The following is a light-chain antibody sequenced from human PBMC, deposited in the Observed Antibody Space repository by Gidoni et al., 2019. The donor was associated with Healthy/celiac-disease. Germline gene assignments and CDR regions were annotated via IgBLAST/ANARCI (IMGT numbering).Light chain of an antibody. V-gene: IGKV1-33*01. CDR1: QDISNY. CDR2: DAS. J-gene: IGKJ4*01. Sequence: DIQMTQSPSSLSASVGDRATITCQASQDISNYLNWYQQKPGKAPKLLIYDASNLETGVPSRFSGSGSGTDFTFTISSLQPEDIATYYCQQYVNLPLTFGGGTKVEIK. CDR3: QQYVNLPLT.